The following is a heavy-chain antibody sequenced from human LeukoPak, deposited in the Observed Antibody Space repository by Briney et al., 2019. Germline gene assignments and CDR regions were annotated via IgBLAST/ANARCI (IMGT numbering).Heavy chain of an antibody. CDR2: IYYSGST. CDR1: GGSISSSSYY. CDR3: ARLDGFGERYYYYYMDV. Sequence: SETLSLTCTVSGGSISSSSYYWGWIRQPPGKGLEWIGSIYYSGSTYYNPSLTSRVTIFVDTSKNQFSLKMRSVTAADTAVYYCARLDGFGERYYYYYMDVWGEGTTVTISS. J-gene: IGHJ6*03. V-gene: IGHV4-39*01. D-gene: IGHD3-10*01.